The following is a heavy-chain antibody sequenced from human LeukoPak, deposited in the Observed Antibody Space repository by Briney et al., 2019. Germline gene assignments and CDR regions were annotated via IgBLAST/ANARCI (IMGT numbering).Heavy chain of an antibody. Sequence: ASVKVSCKASGYTFTSYDINWVRQATGQGLEWMGWMNPNSGNTGYAQKFQGRVTMTRNTSISTAYMELSSLRSEDTAVYYCARGLFVDGTYYFDYWGQETLVTVSS. J-gene: IGHJ4*02. CDR3: ARGLFVDGTYYFDY. CDR2: MNPNSGNT. V-gene: IGHV1-8*01. D-gene: IGHD3-3*01. CDR1: GYTFTSYD.